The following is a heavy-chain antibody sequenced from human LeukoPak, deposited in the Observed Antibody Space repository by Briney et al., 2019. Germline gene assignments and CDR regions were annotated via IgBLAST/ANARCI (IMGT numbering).Heavy chain of an antibody. CDR2: IYYSGST. CDR1: GGSISSSSYY. J-gene: IGHJ4*02. Sequence: EPSETLSLTCTVSGGSISSSSYYWGWIRQPPGKGLEWIGSIYYSGSTYYNPSLKSRVTISVDTSKNQFSLKLSSVTAADTAVYYCARHVLWGDYGDYWGQGTLVTVSS. V-gene: IGHV4-39*01. CDR3: ARHVLWGDYGDY. D-gene: IGHD3-16*01.